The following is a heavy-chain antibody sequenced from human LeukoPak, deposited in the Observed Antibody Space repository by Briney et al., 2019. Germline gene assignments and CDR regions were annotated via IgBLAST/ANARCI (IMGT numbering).Heavy chain of an antibody. CDR2: ISYSGST. CDR1: GGSISSYY. Sequence: SETLSLTCTVSGGSISSYYWGWIRQPPGKGLEWIGYISYSGSTNFNPSLKSRVTISVDTSKNQFSLKLSSVTAADTAVYYCAREGTAGTNLNWFDPWGQGTLVTVSS. CDR3: AREGTAGTNLNWFDP. D-gene: IGHD1-1*01. V-gene: IGHV4-59*01. J-gene: IGHJ5*02.